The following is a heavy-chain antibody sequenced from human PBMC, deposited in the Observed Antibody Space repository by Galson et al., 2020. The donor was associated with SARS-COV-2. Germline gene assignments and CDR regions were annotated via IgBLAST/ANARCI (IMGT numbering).Heavy chain of an antibody. Sequence: ASVKVSCKASGYTFTSYDINWVRQAAGQGLEWMGWMNPNSRNTGYAQKFQGRVTMTRNTSISTAYMELSSLRSEDTAVYYCARAQYSSGWYGGPYYLDFWGQGTLVTVSS. J-gene: IGHJ4*02. CDR2: MNPNSRNT. V-gene: IGHV1-8*01. CDR3: ARAQYSSGWYGGPYYLDF. CDR1: GYTFTSYD. D-gene: IGHD6-19*01.